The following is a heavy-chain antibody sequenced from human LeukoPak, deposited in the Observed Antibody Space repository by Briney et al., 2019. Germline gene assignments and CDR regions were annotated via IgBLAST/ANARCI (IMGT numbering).Heavy chain of an antibody. CDR1: GFTVSSNY. V-gene: IGHV3-66*01. D-gene: IGHD1-14*01. CDR2: IYSGGST. J-gene: IGHJ3*02. CDR3: AKVMPEGAFDI. Sequence: GGSLRLSCAASGFTVSSNYMSWVRQAPGKGLEWVSVIYSGGSTYYADSVKGRFTISRDNSKNTLYLQMNSLRAEDTAVYYCAKVMPEGAFDIWGQGTMVTVSS.